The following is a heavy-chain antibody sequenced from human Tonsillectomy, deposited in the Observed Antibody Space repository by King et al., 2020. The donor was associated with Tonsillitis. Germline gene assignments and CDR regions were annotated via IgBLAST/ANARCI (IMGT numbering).Heavy chain of an antibody. J-gene: IGHJ4*02. V-gene: IGHV3-33*08. CDR1: GFTFSSHG. CDR3: ARDRYGGAGSYFDY. D-gene: IGHD3-10*01. CDR2: IWFDGSNK. Sequence: VQLVESGGGVVQPGRSLRLSCAASGFTFSSHGMHWVRQAPGKGLEGGAVIWFDGSNKDYVDSVKGRFTISRDNSKNTLYLQMNSLRAEDTAVYSCARDRYGGAGSYFDYWGQGTLVTVSS.